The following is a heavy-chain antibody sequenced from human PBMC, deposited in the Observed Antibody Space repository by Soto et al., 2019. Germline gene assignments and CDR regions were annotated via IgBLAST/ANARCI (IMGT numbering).Heavy chain of an antibody. V-gene: IGHV1-18*01. CDR2: ISAHNGNT. J-gene: IGHJ4*02. CDR3: ARGGYGDY. D-gene: IGHD1-1*01. Sequence: QVHLVQSGAEVKKPGASVKVSCKASGYTFTSYGITWVRQAPGQGLEWMGWISAHNGNTDYAQKLQGRVIVTRDTSTSTDNMELRSLISDDTAVYYCARGGYGDYWGQGALVTVSS. CDR1: GYTFTSYG.